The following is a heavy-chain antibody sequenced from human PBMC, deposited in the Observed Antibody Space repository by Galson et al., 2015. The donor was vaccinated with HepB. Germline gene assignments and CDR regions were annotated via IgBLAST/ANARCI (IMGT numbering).Heavy chain of an antibody. V-gene: IGHV1-46*01. CDR3: ARGTSIFQYSSGWYYFDY. CDR2: INPSGGST. Sequence: SVKVSCKASGYTFTSYYMHWVRQAPGQGLEWMGIINPSGGSTSYAQKFQGRVTMTRDTSTSTAYMELRSLRSDDTAVYYCARGTSIFQYSSGWYYFDYWGQGTLVTVSS. D-gene: IGHD6-19*01. J-gene: IGHJ4*02. CDR1: GYTFTSYY.